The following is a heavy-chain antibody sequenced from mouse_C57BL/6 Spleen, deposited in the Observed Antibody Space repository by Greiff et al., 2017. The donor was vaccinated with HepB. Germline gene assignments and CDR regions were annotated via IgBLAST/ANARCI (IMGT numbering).Heavy chain of an antibody. Sequence: QVQLQQPGAELVRPGSSVKLSCKASGYTFTSYWMHWVKQRPIQGLEWIGNIDPSDSETHYNQKFKDKATLTVDKSSSTAYMQLSSLTSEDSAVYYCARSKGPTDRVYAMDYWGQGTSVTVSS. D-gene: IGHD2-10*01. CDR3: ARSKGPTDRVYAMDY. CDR2: IDPSDSET. CDR1: GYTFTSYW. V-gene: IGHV1-52*01. J-gene: IGHJ4*01.